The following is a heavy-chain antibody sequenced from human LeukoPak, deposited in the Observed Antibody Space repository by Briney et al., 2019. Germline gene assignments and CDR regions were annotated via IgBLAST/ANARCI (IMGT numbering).Heavy chain of an antibody. CDR3: ARTLGSGWYGDY. D-gene: IGHD6-19*01. Sequence: PGGSLRLSCAASGFTFFTYWMSWVRQAPGKGLEWVATIKQDGSEKYYVDSVKGRFTISRDNAKNSLFLQMASLRADDAAVYYCARTLGSGWYGDYWGQGTLVTVSS. V-gene: IGHV3-7*02. CDR1: GFTFFTYW. J-gene: IGHJ4*02. CDR2: IKQDGSEK.